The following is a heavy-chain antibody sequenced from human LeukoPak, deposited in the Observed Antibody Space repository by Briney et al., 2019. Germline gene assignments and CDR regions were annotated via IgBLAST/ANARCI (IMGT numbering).Heavy chain of an antibody. CDR1: GGSFSGYY. CDR3: ARLTRGGSYYYDSSGYYPLSPYYYYGMDV. Sequence: SETLSLTCAVYGGSFSGYYWSWIRQPPGKGLEWIGEINHSGSTNYNPSLKSRVTISVDTSKNQFSLKLSSVTAADTAVYYCARLTRGGSYYYDSSGYYPLSPYYYYGMDVWGQGTTVTVSS. CDR2: INHSGST. D-gene: IGHD3-22*01. J-gene: IGHJ6*02. V-gene: IGHV4-34*01.